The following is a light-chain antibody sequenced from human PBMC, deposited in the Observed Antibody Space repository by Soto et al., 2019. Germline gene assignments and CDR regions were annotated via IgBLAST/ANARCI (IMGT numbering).Light chain of an antibody. Sequence: DIQMTQSPSTLSASIGDRVTITCRASQNINSWLAWYQQKPGKAPKLLIYKASYLQTGVPSRFSSSGSGTEFTLTISSLQPDDFASYYCQQYDDSHSTFGQGTKVEIK. V-gene: IGKV1-5*03. CDR3: QQYDDSHST. CDR2: KAS. J-gene: IGKJ1*01. CDR1: QNINSW.